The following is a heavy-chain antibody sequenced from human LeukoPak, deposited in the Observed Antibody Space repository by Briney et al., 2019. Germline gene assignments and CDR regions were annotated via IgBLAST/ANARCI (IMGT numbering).Heavy chain of an antibody. CDR3: ARDITVFLVAPGY. Sequence: ASVKVSCKASGYTFTSYGISWVRQAPGQGLEWMGWVSAYNGNTNYAQKLQGRVTMTTDTSTSTAYMELRSLKSDDPAVYYCARDITVFLVAPGYWGQGTLVTVSS. CDR2: VSAYNGNT. J-gene: IGHJ4*02. D-gene: IGHD3-10*02. CDR1: GYTFTSYG. V-gene: IGHV1-18*01.